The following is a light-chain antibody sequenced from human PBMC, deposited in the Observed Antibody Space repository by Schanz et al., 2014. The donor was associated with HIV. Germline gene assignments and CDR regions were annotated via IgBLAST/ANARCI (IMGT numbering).Light chain of an antibody. CDR1: SSNIGAGYD. CDR2: GST. J-gene: IGLJ2*01. V-gene: IGLV1-40*01. Sequence: QSVLTQPPSVSEAPGQRVTISCTGSSSNIGAGYDVHWYQHLPGTAPKLLIYGSTNRPSWVPDRFSGSTSGTSAYLAITGLQADDEADYYCQSYDSRLSVVVFGGGTKLTVL. CDR3: QSYDSRLSVVV.